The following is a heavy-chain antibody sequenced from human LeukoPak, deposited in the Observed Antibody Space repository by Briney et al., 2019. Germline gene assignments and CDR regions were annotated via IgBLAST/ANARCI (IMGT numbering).Heavy chain of an antibody. D-gene: IGHD3-10*01. CDR3: ARTSRHFYGSGTHLTPWPAGMDV. J-gene: IGHJ6*02. CDR1: GGSTSGFF. CDR2: IYYIGSST. V-gene: IGHV4-59*01. Sequence: SETLSLTCPVSGGSTSGFFLTWIRPPPGRELEWIGSIYYIGSSTKYNPSLKSRVTISVDTSNNQFSLNLDSATAADTAVYYCARTSRHFYGSGTHLTPWPAGMDVWGQGTTVTVSS.